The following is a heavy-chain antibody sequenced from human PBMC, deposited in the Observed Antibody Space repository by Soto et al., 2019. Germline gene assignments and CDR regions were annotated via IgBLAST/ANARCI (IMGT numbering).Heavy chain of an antibody. CDR1: GFSFSDFG. V-gene: IGHV3-30*18. CDR3: AKETRSRAVTATRVNGMDV. CDR2: ISHDGSNQ. D-gene: IGHD2-21*02. J-gene: IGHJ6*02. Sequence: QVQLVESGGGVVQPGRSLRLSCAPSGFSFSDFGMHWVRQASGKGLEWVAAISHDGSNQYVGDSVKGRFSISRDHAKNRLYLKMNNLKVEDSAIYFCAKETRSRAVTATRVNGMDVWGQGTTVTVSS.